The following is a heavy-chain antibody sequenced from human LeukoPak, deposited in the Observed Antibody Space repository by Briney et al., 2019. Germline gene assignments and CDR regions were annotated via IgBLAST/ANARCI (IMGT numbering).Heavy chain of an antibody. Sequence: SETLSLTCTVSGGSISSSTYYWDWIRQPPGKGLEWIGNFYDSGSTWYNPSLKSRVTISGDTSKNQFSLKLSSVTAADTAVYYCAGYCSGGSCYSDWFDPWGQGTLVTVSS. CDR3: AGYCSGGSCYSDWFDP. V-gene: IGHV4-39*07. CDR1: GGSISSSTYY. CDR2: FYDSGST. D-gene: IGHD2-15*01. J-gene: IGHJ5*02.